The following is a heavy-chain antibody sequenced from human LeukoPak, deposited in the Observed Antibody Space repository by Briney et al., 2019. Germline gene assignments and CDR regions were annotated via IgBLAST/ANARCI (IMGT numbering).Heavy chain of an antibody. Sequence: GGSLRLSCAASGFTFSSYAMHWVRQAPGKGLEWVAVISYDGSNKYYADSVKGRFTMSRDNSKNTLYLQMNSLRAEDTAVYYCAILTGIAAAAWGQGTLVTVSS. CDR3: AILTGIAAAA. V-gene: IGHV3-30-3*01. J-gene: IGHJ5*02. CDR1: GFTFSSYA. D-gene: IGHD6-13*01. CDR2: ISYDGSNK.